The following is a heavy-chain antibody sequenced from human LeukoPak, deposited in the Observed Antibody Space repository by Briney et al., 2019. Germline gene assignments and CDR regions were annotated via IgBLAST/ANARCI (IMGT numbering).Heavy chain of an antibody. V-gene: IGHV4-4*09. D-gene: IGHD6-6*01. CDR3: ARARPGGPFHFDY. CDR2: IYTSGST. Sequence: SETLSLTCTVSGGSISSYYWSWIRQPPGKGLEWIGYIYTSGSTNYNPSLKSRVTISVDTSKNQFSLKLSSVTAADTAVYYFARARPGGPFHFDYWGQGTLVTVSS. J-gene: IGHJ4*02. CDR1: GGSISSYY.